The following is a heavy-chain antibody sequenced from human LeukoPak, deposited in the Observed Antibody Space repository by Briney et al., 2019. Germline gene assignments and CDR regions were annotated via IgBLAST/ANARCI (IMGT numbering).Heavy chain of an antibody. D-gene: IGHD3-10*01. CDR1: GGSISSSNYY. V-gene: IGHV4-39*07. J-gene: IGHJ4*02. CDR2: IYSRGST. CDR3: ARGYGSGSYFDY. Sequence: SETLSLTCIVSGGSISSSNYYWGWIRQSPGKGLEWIGSIYSRGSTYYNPSLKSRVIVSSDMSKNQFSLMLNSVTAADTAVYYCARGYGSGSYFDYWGQGTLVTVSS.